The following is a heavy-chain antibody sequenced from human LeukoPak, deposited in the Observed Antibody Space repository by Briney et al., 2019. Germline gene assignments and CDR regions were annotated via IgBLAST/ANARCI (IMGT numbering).Heavy chain of an antibody. J-gene: IGHJ4*02. CDR3: ARDHRGVNDY. V-gene: IGHV3-21*01. CDR1: GFTFSSYS. D-gene: IGHD3-10*01. CDR2: ISSSSIYI. Sequence: GGSLRLSCAASGFTFSSYSMNWVRQAPGKGLEWVSSISSSSIYIYYADSVKGRFTISRDNAKNSLYLQMNSLRAEDTAVYYCARDHRGVNDYWGQGTLVTVSS.